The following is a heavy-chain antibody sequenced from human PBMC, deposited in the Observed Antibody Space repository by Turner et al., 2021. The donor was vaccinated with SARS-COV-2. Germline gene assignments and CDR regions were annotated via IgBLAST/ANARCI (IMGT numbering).Heavy chain of an antibody. V-gene: IGHV3-30*18. J-gene: IGHJ4*02. CDR1: GFPFSSYG. CDR3: AKGPWYYYDSSGLPYYFDY. Sequence: QVQLVESGGGVVQPRGSLRHSCAAPGFPFSSYGMQWVRKAPGKGLEWVAVISYDGSNKYYADSVKGRFTISRDNSKNTLYLQMNSLRAEDTAVYYCAKGPWYYYDSSGLPYYFDYWGQGTLVTVSS. CDR2: ISYDGSNK. D-gene: IGHD3-22*01.